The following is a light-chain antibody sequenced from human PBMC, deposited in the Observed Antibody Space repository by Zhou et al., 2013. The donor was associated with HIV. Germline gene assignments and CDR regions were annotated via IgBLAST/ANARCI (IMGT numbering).Light chain of an antibody. J-gene: IGKJ2*01. CDR1: QSLLKVNGYKY. V-gene: IGKV2-28*01. Sequence: DIVMTQSPLSLPVTPGEPASISCKSSQSLLKVNGYKYVDWFLQKPGQSPKLLISLASNRASGVPDRFSGSGSDTDFILKISRVEAEDVGVYYCMHSLHAPFTFGRGDQAGD. CDR2: LAS. CDR3: MHSLHAPFT.